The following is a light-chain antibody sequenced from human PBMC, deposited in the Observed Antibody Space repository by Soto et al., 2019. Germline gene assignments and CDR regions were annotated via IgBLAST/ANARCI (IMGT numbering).Light chain of an antibody. CDR1: QSVINNY. Sequence: ILLTQTAASLSLSQGERATLSCRASQSVINNYLAWYQQKAGQAPRLLIYGASSRATGIPDRFSGSGSGTDFTLTTTKLEPEDSPLYYCPQRSNWQPPPSGPGTRVEIK. V-gene: IGKV3D-20*02. J-gene: IGKJ5*01. CDR3: PQRSNWQPPP. CDR2: GAS.